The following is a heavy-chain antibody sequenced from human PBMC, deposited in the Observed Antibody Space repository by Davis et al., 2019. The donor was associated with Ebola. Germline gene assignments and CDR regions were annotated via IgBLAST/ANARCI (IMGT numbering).Heavy chain of an antibody. CDR2: IKQDGSEK. CDR1: GFTFSSYW. J-gene: IGHJ6*02. V-gene: IGHV3-7*03. Sequence: LGGSLRLSCAASGFTFSSYWMSWVRQAPGKGLEWVANIKQDGSEKYYVDSVKGRFTISRDNSKNTLYLQMNSLRAEDTAVYYCAKFRGYSGYLYYYYGMDVWGQGTTVTVSS. D-gene: IGHD5-12*01. CDR3: AKFRGYSGYLYYYYGMDV.